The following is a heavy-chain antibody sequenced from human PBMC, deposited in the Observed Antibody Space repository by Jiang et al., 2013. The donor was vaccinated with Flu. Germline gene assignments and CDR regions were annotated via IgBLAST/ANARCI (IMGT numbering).Heavy chain of an antibody. Sequence: KPSQTLSLTCTVSGGSISSGIYSWSWIRQPAGKGLEWIGRTYIGGGANYSPSLKSRVTILLDTSKSQFSLTLSAVTAADTAVYYCARDGRSSWYDYGMDVWGQGTSVTVSS. CDR1: GGSISSGIYS. V-gene: IGHV4-61*02. CDR2: TYIGGGA. J-gene: IGHJ6*02. D-gene: IGHD6-13*01. CDR3: ARDGRSSWYDYGMDV.